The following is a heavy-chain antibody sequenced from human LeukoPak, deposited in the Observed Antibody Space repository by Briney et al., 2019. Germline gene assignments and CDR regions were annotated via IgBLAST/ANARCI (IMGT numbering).Heavy chain of an antibody. V-gene: IGHV4-4*07. CDR3: ARVIWGYCSSTSCYDVIADAFDI. CDR1: GGSISSYY. CDR2: IYTNGST. J-gene: IGHJ3*02. D-gene: IGHD2-2*01. Sequence: SETLSLTCTVSGGSISSYYWSWIRQPAGKGLEWIGRIYTNGSTNYNPSLKSRVTMSVDTSKNQFSLKLSSVTAADTAVYYCARVIWGYCSSTSCYDVIADAFDIWGQGTMVTVSS.